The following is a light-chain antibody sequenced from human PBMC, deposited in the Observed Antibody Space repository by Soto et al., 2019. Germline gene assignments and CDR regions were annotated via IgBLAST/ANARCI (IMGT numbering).Light chain of an antibody. CDR1: QSISSR. J-gene: IGKJ1*01. CDR2: KAS. V-gene: IGKV1-5*03. Sequence: DIQLTQSPSTLSACVGDRVTITCRASQSISSRLAWYQQKPGKAPKLLIYKASTLKSGVPSRFSGSGSGTEFTLTISSLQPDDFATYYCQHYNSYSEAFGQGTKVDI. CDR3: QHYNSYSEA.